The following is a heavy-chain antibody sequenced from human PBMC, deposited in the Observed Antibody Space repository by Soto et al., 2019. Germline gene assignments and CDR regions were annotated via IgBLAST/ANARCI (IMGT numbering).Heavy chain of an antibody. J-gene: IGHJ6*03. CDR1: GGSFSGYS. D-gene: IGHD3-10*01. CDR3: ARRVQGSLYFYYYMDV. CDR2: VTHSGST. Sequence: SETLSLTCAVYGGSFSGYSWTWIRQPPGVGLEWIGEVTHSGSTNYSPSLKSRVTISIDTSKSQFSLRLNSVTAADTAVYYCARRVQGSLYFYYYMDVWGKGTPVTVSS. V-gene: IGHV4-34*01.